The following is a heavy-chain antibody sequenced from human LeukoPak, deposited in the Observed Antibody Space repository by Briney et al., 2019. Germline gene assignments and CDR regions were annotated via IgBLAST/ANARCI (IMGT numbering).Heavy chain of an antibody. J-gene: IGHJ3*02. CDR3: AFPDGDYYDRRGAFRI. CDR2: IIPIFGTI. V-gene: IGHV1-69*13. CDR1: GGTFSTYT. D-gene: IGHD3-22*01. Sequence: SVTVSCTASGGTFSTYTFSWVRRAPGQGLEWMGGIIPIFGTINYAQKFQGRVTFTADESASTAYMELSNLRSGDTAMYYCAFPDGDYYDRRGAFRIWGQGTLVTVSS.